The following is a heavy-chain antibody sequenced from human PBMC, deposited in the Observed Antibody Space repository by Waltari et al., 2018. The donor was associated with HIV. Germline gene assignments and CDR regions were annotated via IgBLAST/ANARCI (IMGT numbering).Heavy chain of an antibody. J-gene: IGHJ5*02. Sequence: QVQLQESGPGLIKPSQTLSLTCTVSGDSISSGGYYWSLIRQHPVKGLEWIGHIYYTGSTDYNPSRKSRLNISVDTSDNQFSLNLSSVTAADTAVYYCVRDRRLRFLRGFDRWGQGTLVTVSS. D-gene: IGHD3-3*01. CDR2: IYYTGST. CDR3: VRDRRLRFLRGFDR. CDR1: GDSISSGGYY. V-gene: IGHV4-31*03.